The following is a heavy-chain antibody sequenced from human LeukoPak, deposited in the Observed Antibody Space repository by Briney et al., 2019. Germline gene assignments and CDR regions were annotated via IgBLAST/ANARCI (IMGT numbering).Heavy chain of an antibody. Sequence: SETLSLTCAVYGGSFRGYYWSWIRQPPGKGLEWIGGINHSGSTNYNPSLTSEVTISVDTSKNQFSLKLRSVTAADTAVYYCARSDFDTAFDIWGQGTMVTVSS. CDR3: ARSDFDTAFDI. V-gene: IGHV4-34*01. J-gene: IGHJ3*02. D-gene: IGHD3-22*01. CDR1: GGSFRGYY. CDR2: INHSGST.